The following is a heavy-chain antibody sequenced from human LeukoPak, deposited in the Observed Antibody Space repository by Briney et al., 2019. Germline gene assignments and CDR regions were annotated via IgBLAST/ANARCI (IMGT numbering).Heavy chain of an antibody. CDR1: GGSISSSSYY. CDR2: IYYSGST. J-gene: IGHJ4*02. V-gene: IGHV4-39*01. CDR3: ASDGSGYHFDY. Sequence: ASETLSLTCTVSGGSISSSSYYWGWIRQPPGKGLEWIGGIYYSGSTYYNPSLKSRVTISVDTSKNQFSLKLSSVTAADTAVYYCASDGSGYHFDYWGQGNLVTVSS. D-gene: IGHD3-22*01.